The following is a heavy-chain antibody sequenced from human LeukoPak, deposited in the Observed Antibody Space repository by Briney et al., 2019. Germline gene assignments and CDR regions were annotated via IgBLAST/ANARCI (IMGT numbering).Heavy chain of an antibody. Sequence: GSLRLSCLTSGFTLSTNAMSWVRQAPGKGLEWISGISGSGASTYYADSVKGRFTISRDDSRNTLYLQMNSLRGDDTAVYYCAKDVGKWESLHFFDYWGQGTLATVSS. V-gene: IGHV3-23*01. CDR1: GFTLSTNA. CDR2: ISGSGAST. CDR3: AKDVGKWESLHFFDY. J-gene: IGHJ4*02. D-gene: IGHD1-26*01.